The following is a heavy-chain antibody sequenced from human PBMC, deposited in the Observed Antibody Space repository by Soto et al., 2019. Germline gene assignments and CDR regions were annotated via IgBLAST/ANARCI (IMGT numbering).Heavy chain of an antibody. V-gene: IGHV3-7*05. J-gene: IGHJ6*02. CDR3: ARYYFWSGYSSYYYGMDV. CDR2: IKQDGSEK. CDR1: GFTFSIYW. D-gene: IGHD3-3*01. Sequence: PGGSLRLSCAASGFTFSIYWMSWFGQAPGKGLEWVANIKQDGSEKYYVDSVKGRFTISRDNAKNSLYLQMNSLRAEDTAVYYCARYYFWSGYSSYYYGMDVWGQGTTVTVSS.